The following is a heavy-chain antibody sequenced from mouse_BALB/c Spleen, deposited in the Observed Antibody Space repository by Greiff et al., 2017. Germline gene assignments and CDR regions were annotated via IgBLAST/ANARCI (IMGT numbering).Heavy chain of an antibody. CDR3: ARRGWLREAWFAY. CDR1: GYSITSDYA. D-gene: IGHD2-2*01. Sequence: EVKLVESGPGLVKPSQSLSLTCTVTGYSITSDYAWNWIRQFPGNKLEWMGYISYSGSTSYNPSLKSRISITRDTSKNQFFLQLNSVTTEDTATYYCARRGWLREAWFAYWGQGTLVTVSA. J-gene: IGHJ3*01. V-gene: IGHV3-2*02. CDR2: ISYSGST.